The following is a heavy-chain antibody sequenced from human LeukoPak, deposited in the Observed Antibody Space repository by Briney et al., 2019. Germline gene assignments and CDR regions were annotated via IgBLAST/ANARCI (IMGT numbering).Heavy chain of an antibody. Sequence: GASVKVSCKASGYTFDENHIHWVRQAPGHGGEWMGWINPKSGATHSAQQFQSRLTMTRDTSIGTASMDLSGLRLDDTGIYYCARAGDESTGHYDSLHFWGQGTMVTVSS. D-gene: IGHD2-8*02. CDR2: INPKSGAT. J-gene: IGHJ3*01. CDR3: ARAGDESTGHYDSLHF. V-gene: IGHV1-2*02. CDR1: GYTFDENH.